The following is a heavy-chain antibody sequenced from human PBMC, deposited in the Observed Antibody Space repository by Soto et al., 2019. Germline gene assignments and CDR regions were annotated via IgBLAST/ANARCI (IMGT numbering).Heavy chain of an antibody. CDR1: GGSISSYY. V-gene: IGHV4-59*01. Sequence: ASETLSLTCTVSGGSISSYYWSWIRQPPGKGLEWIGYIYYSGSTNYNPSLKSRVTISVDTSKNQFSLKLSSVTAADTAVYYCARGAPYYDILTGYYKPHCYYYYMDVPGKGTTVTLSS. CDR3: ARGAPYYDILTGYYKPHCYYYYMDV. D-gene: IGHD3-9*01. CDR2: IYYSGST. J-gene: IGHJ6*03.